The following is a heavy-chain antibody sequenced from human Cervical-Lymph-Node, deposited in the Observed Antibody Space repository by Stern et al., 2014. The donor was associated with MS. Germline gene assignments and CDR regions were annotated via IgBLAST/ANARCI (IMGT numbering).Heavy chain of an antibody. CDR1: RYTFTNYD. J-gene: IGHJ4*02. V-gene: IGHV1-8*01. CDR3: ARKLSPAGTEDY. Sequence: MQLVESGAEVKKPGASVKVSCKSPRYTFTNYDIFWVRQATGQGLEWMGWMNTNSGDTGYAQKFQGRISMTRDSSISTVYMELSRLRSDDTAVYYCARKLSPAGTEDYWGQGTLVTVS. D-gene: IGHD3-16*02. CDR2: MNTNSGDT.